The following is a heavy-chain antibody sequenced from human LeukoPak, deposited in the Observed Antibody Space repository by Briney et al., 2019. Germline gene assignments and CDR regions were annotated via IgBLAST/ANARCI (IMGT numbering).Heavy chain of an antibody. J-gene: IGHJ4*02. CDR3: AKDDRFNYYDSSGYSPFDY. Sequence: GGSLRLSCAASGFTFSSYAMSWVRQAPGKGLEWVSAISGSGGSTYYADSVKGRFTISRDNSKNTLYLQMNSLRAEDTAAYYCAKDDRFNYYDSSGYSPFDYWGQGTLVTVSS. D-gene: IGHD3-22*01. CDR2: ISGSGGST. V-gene: IGHV3-23*01. CDR1: GFTFSSYA.